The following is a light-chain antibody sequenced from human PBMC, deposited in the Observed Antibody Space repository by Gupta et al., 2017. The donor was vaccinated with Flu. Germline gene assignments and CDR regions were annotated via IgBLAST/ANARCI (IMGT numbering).Light chain of an antibody. CDR2: EVS. Sequence: SVTISCTGTSSDVGGYNHVSWYQQYPGKAPKLMIYEVSKRPSGVPDRFSGSKSGNTASLTVSGLQAEDEAVFYCSSYAGAKNLVFGGGTKLTVL. V-gene: IGLV2-8*01. CDR1: SSDVGGYNH. CDR3: SSYAGAKNLV. J-gene: IGLJ3*02.